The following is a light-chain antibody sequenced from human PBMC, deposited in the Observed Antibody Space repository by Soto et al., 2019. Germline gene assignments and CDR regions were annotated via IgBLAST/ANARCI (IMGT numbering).Light chain of an antibody. CDR2: GTS. CDR3: QQYGSSRLT. Sequence: EDVFSKSPCTLSLSPRERATLSCRASQSFSSGNLAWYQQKPGQAPRLLIHGTSTRATGITDRFSGSGSGTDFTLTINSLEPEDVAVYYCQQYGSSRLTFGGGAKVDI. V-gene: IGKV3-20*01. CDR1: QSFSSGN. J-gene: IGKJ4*01.